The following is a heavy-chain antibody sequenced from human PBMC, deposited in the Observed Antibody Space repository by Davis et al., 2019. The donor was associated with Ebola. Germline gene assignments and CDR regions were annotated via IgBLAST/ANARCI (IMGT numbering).Heavy chain of an antibody. J-gene: IGHJ4*02. V-gene: IGHV1-8*02. CDR1: GYTFTSYG. D-gene: IGHD2-15*01. CDR3: ARRLGVSKDTRHDH. Sequence: ASVKVSCKASGYTFTSYGISWVRQAPGQGLEWMGWMNPNSGNTAYAQKFQGRVTMTRNTSISTAYMEVSSLRSEDTAVYYCARRLGVSKDTRHDHWGQGTLVTVSS. CDR2: MNPNSGNT.